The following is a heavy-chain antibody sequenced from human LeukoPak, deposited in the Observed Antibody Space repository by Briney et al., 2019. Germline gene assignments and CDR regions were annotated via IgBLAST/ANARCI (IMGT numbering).Heavy chain of an antibody. CDR1: GYTFTSYG. CDR3: ARARMVRGVIAPDEGDY. CDR2: ISAYNGNT. V-gene: IGHV1-18*01. Sequence: GASVKVSCTASGYTFTSYGISWVRQAPGQGLEWMGWISAYNGNTNYAQKLQGRVTMTTDTSTSTAYMELRSLRSDDTAVYYCARARMVRGVIAPDEGDYWGQGTLVTVSS. D-gene: IGHD3-10*01. J-gene: IGHJ4*02.